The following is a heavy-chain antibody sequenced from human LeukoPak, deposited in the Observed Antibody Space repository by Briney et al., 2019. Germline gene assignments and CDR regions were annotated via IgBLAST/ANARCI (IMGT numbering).Heavy chain of an antibody. Sequence: GASVKVSCKASGYTFSNYGINWVRQAPGQGLELMGWISAYNGNTRYGQNLQGRVTMITDTSTSTAYMVLRSLRSDDTAVYYCARDYFDSTGYYDYWGQGTLVTVSS. CDR2: ISAYNGNT. D-gene: IGHD3-22*01. CDR3: ARDYFDSTGYYDY. J-gene: IGHJ4*02. V-gene: IGHV1-18*01. CDR1: GYTFSNYG.